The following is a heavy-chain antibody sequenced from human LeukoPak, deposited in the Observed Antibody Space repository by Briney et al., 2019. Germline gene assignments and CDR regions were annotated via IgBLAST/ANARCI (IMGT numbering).Heavy chain of an antibody. D-gene: IGHD6-19*01. J-gene: IGHJ4*02. CDR3: AIERQFSSGWYYFDY. CDR1: GFIVNTNY. Sequence: GGSLRLSCAASGFIVNTNYMSWVRQVPGKGLEWVSVIDSGGKTYYADSVKGRFTISRDNSKTTVILQMNSLRAEDTAVYYCAIERQFSSGWYYFDYWGQGIPVTVSS. CDR2: IDSGGKT. V-gene: IGHV3-53*01.